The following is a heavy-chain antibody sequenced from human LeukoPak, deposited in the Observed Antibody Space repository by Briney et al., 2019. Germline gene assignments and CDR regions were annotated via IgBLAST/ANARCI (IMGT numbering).Heavy chain of an antibody. V-gene: IGHV1-3*01. CDR1: GYTFTSYV. CDR3: AREETDRSGWD. Sequence: ASVKVSCKASGYTFTSYVMHWVRQAPGQRREWMGWINAGNGNTKYSQKFQGRVTITRDTSASTAYMELSRLRSEDTAVYYCAREETDRSGWDWGQGTLVTVSS. J-gene: IGHJ4*02. CDR2: INAGNGNT. D-gene: IGHD6-19*01.